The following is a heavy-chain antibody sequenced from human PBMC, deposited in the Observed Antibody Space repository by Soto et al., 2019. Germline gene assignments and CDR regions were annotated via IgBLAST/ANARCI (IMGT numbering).Heavy chain of an antibody. CDR3: AKDLFSMVRGASYYSYGMDV. D-gene: IGHD3-10*01. CDR1: RFTFGDYA. CDR2: IRSKPYDGTT. V-gene: IGHV3-49*03. J-gene: IGHJ6*02. Sequence: SLRLSCTASRFTFGDYAMSWFRQAPGKGLEWVGFIRSKPYDGTTEYAASAKGRLTISRDDSKSIAYLQMNSLKTEDTAVYYCAKDLFSMVRGASYYSYGMDVWGQGTTVTVSS.